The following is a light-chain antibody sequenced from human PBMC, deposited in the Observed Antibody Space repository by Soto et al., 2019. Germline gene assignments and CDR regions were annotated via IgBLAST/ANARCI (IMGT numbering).Light chain of an antibody. CDR2: DVS. CDR3: SSYTSSITLE. V-gene: IGLV2-14*03. J-gene: IGLJ2*01. CDR1: SSDVGGYNF. Sequence: QSVLTQPASVSGSPGQSITISCTGTSSDVGGYNFVAWYQQHPGKGPKLMIYDVSKRPSGVSNRFSGSKSGNTASLTISGLQAEDEADYCCSSYTSSITLEFGGGTKVTVL.